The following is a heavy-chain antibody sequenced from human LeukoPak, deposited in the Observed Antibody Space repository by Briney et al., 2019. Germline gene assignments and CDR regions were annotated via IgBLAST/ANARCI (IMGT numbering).Heavy chain of an antibody. CDR3: AKQKTVLWECDTFDI. J-gene: IGHJ3*02. CDR1: GFTFDDYG. Sequence: PGGSLRLSCAASGFTFDDYGMSWVRQAPGKGLEWVSGINWNGGSTGYADSVKGRFTISRDNAKNSLYLQMNSLRAEDTAMYYCAKQKTVLWECDTFDIWGQGTMVTVSS. D-gene: IGHD1-26*01. V-gene: IGHV3-20*04. CDR2: INWNGGST.